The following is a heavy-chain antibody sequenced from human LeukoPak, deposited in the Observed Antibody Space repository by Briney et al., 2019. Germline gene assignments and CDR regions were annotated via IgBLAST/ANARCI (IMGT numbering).Heavy chain of an antibody. J-gene: IGHJ6*02. CDR2: INPSGGST. D-gene: IGHD6-19*01. CDR3: AREGSSGWAHYYYYGMDA. Sequence: ASVKVSCKASGYTFTSYYMHWVRQAPGQGLEWMGIINPSGGSTSYAQKFQGRVTMTRDTSTSTVYMELSSLRSEDTAVYYCAREGSSGWAHYYYYGMDAWGQGTTVTVSS. V-gene: IGHV1-46*01. CDR1: GYTFTSYY.